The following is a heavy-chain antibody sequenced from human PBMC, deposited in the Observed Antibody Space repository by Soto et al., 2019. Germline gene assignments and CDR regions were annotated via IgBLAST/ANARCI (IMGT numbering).Heavy chain of an antibody. CDR1: GYNFAGYW. CDR2: IYPSDSDT. D-gene: IGHD3-3*01. V-gene: IGHV5-51*01. Sequence: LGESLKISCKGSGYNFAGYWIAWVRQMPGKGLELMGIIYPSDSDTRYRPSFQGQVTISADKSISSAYLQWSSLRASDTAMYYCARGGVSTRTFDYWSQGTPVTSPQ. J-gene: IGHJ4*02. CDR3: ARGGVSTRTFDY.